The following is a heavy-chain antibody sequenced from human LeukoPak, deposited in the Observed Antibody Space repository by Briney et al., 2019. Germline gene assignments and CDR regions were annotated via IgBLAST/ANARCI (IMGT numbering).Heavy chain of an antibody. Sequence: PGGSLRLSCAASGFTFDDYAMHWVRQAPGKGLEWVSSINSKSRYIYYADSLKGRFTISRDNGKNSVYLQMNSLRAEDTAVYHCTRDRGAYNLYDYWGQGTLVTVSS. CDR3: TRDRGAYNLYDY. J-gene: IGHJ4*02. V-gene: IGHV3-21*01. D-gene: IGHD1-1*01. CDR1: GFTFDDYA. CDR2: INSKSRYI.